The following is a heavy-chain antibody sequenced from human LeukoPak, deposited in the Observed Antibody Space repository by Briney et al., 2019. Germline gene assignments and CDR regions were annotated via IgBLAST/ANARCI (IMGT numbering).Heavy chain of an antibody. D-gene: IGHD6-13*01. Sequence: GGSLRLSCAASGFTFSSYGMHWVRQAPGKGLEWVAVISYGGSNKYYADSVKGRFTISRDNSKNTLYLQMNSLRAEDTAVYYCAKDQEQQDYDVDYWGQGTLVTVSS. CDR1: GFTFSSYG. V-gene: IGHV3-30*18. CDR2: ISYGGSNK. J-gene: IGHJ4*02. CDR3: AKDQEQQDYDVDY.